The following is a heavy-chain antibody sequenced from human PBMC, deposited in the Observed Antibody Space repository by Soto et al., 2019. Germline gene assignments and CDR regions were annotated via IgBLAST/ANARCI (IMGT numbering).Heavy chain of an antibody. CDR2: IYYSGST. Sequence: PSETLSLTCTVSGGSISSYYWSWIRQPPGKGLEWIGCIYYSGSTNHNPSLKSRVTISVDTSKNQFSLKLSSVTAADTALYYCARAWGGHVEDYWGQGTLVTVSS. CDR1: GGSISSYY. D-gene: IGHD3-16*01. J-gene: IGHJ4*02. V-gene: IGHV4-59*01. CDR3: ARAWGGHVEDY.